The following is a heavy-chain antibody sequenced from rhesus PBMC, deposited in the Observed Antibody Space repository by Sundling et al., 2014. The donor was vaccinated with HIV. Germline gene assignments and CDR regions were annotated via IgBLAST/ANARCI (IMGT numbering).Heavy chain of an antibody. Sequence: QVQLQESGPGLVKPSETLSLTCGVSGGSMTTNYWSWIRQSPGKGLDWIGRISGGRGSTDYNPSLRSRVTISMDTSKNQFSLKLSSVTAADTAVYFCAHMNVWNYRLDSWGQGVLVTVSS. D-gene: IGHD1-26*01. CDR2: ISGGRGST. CDR1: GGSMTTNY. CDR3: AHMNVWNYRLDS. V-gene: IGHV4-173*01. J-gene: IGHJ4*01.